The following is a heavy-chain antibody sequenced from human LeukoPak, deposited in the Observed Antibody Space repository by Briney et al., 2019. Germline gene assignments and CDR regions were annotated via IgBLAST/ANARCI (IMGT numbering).Heavy chain of an antibody. CDR2: IKQDGSEK. CDR1: GFTFSSYW. Sequence: GGSLRLSCAASGFTFSSYWMSWVRQAPGNGLEWVANIKQDGSEKYYVDSVKGRFTISRDNAKNSLYLQMNSLRAEDTAVYYCARDGEGSFYYYYYYGMDVWGQGTTVTVSS. V-gene: IGHV3-7*01. J-gene: IGHJ6*02. CDR3: ARDGEGSFYYYYYYGMDV. D-gene: IGHD3-10*01.